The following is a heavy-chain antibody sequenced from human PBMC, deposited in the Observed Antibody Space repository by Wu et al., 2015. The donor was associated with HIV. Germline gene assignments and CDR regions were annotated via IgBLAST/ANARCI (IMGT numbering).Heavy chain of an antibody. V-gene: IGHV1-69*05. CDR3: ATPGSPGFSSAWPTYFDY. D-gene: IGHD6-19*01. J-gene: IGHJ4*02. CDR2: IIPLFGTT. CDR1: GNTFNA. Sequence: QDQLVQSGAEVKKPGSSVKISCKASGNTFNAVNWLRQAPGQGLEWMGGIIPLFGTTEYAHIFQGRVTITTDESTSTAYMRLNSLTSADTAVYYCATPGSPGFSSAWPTYFDYWGQGTLLTVSS.